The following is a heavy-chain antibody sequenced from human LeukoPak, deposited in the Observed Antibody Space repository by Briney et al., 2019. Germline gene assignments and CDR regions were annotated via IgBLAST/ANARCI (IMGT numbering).Heavy chain of an antibody. V-gene: IGHV6-1*01. CDR1: GDIVSSNSAA. CDR3: ARVRDPFSISSCFDY. CDR2: TYYRSKWYN. J-gene: IGHJ4*02. D-gene: IGHD6-6*01. Sequence: SQTLSLTCAISGDIVSSNSAAWNWIRQSPSRGLEWLGRTYYRSKWYNDYAVSVKSRITINPDTAKNQFSLQLNSVTPEDTAVYYCARVRDPFSISSCFDYWGQGTLVTVSS.